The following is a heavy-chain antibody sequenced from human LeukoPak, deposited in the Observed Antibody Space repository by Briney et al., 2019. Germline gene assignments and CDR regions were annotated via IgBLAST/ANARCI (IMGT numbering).Heavy chain of an antibody. CDR1: GFTFSSYA. CDR3: ARVGWKRPTLDY. J-gene: IGHJ4*02. Sequence: GGSLRLSCAASGFTFSSYAMHWVRQAPGKGPEWVAVISYDGSNKYYADSVKGRFTISRDNSKNTLYLQMNSLRAEDTAVYYCARVGWKRPTLDYWGQGTLVTVSS. D-gene: IGHD1-1*01. CDR2: ISYDGSNK. V-gene: IGHV3-30-3*01.